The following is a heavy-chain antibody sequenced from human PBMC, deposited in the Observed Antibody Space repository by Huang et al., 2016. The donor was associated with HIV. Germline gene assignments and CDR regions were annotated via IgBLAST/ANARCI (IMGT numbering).Heavy chain of an antibody. CDR1: GFPFSAYG. D-gene: IGHD6-13*01. Sequence: QVRLVESGGGVVQPGASLTLSCSVSGFPFSAYGRDWVRQAPGKGLGWVSFIRYDGNNDYLKGSVKGRCTISRDKSNNTLYLRMNSLRPEDTAVYYCVKERGSSRARSSFDFWGQGTSVIVSS. J-gene: IGHJ3*01. V-gene: IGHV3-30*02. CDR2: IRYDGNND. CDR3: VKERGSSRARSSFDF.